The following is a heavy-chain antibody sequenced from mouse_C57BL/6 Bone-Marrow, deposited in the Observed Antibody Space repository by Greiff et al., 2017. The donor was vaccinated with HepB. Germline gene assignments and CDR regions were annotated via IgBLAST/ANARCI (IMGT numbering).Heavy chain of an antibody. CDR2: IYPSDSET. Sequence: QVQLQQPGAELVRPGSSVKLSCKASGYTFTSYWMDWVKQRPGQGLEWIGNIYPSDSETHYNQKFKDKATLTVDKSSSTAYMQLSSLTSEDSAVYFCARLGDYDLFAYWGQGTLVTVSA. V-gene: IGHV1-61*01. CDR1: GYTFTSYW. CDR3: ARLGDYDLFAY. D-gene: IGHD2-4*01. J-gene: IGHJ3*01.